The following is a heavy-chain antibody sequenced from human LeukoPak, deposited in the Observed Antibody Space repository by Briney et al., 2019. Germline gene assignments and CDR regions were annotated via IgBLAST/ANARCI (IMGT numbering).Heavy chain of an antibody. Sequence: ASVKVSCKASGYTFTGYYMHWVRQAPGRGLEWMGIINPSGGSTSYAQKFQGRVTMTRDTSTSTVYMELSSLRSEDTAVYYCARSSPGGYCSSTSCLGGNWFDPWGQGTLVTVSS. D-gene: IGHD2-2*01. V-gene: IGHV1-46*01. J-gene: IGHJ5*02. CDR2: INPSGGST. CDR1: GYTFTGYY. CDR3: ARSSPGGYCSSTSCLGGNWFDP.